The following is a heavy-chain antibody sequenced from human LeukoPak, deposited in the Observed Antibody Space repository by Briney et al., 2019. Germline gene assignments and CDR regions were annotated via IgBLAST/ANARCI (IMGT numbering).Heavy chain of an antibody. V-gene: IGHV4-39*07. CDR2: IYYSGST. Sequence: SETLSLTCTVSGGSISSSSYYWGWIRQPPGKGLEWIGSIYYSGSTNYNPSLKSRVTISVDTSKNQFSLKLSSVTAADTAVYYCARGDPPPRVRGVKPRSGFDPWGQGTLVTVSS. D-gene: IGHD3-10*01. CDR3: ARGDPPPRVRGVKPRSGFDP. J-gene: IGHJ5*02. CDR1: GGSISSSSYY.